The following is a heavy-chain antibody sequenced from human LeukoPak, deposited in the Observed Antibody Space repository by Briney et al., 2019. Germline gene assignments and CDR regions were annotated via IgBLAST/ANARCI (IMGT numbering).Heavy chain of an antibody. V-gene: IGHV4-38-2*02. CDR3: ARVGGDGDPFDY. J-gene: IGHJ4*02. Sequence: SSETLSLTCTVSGYSISSGYYWGWIRPPPGKGLEWIGSIYHSGSTYYNPSLKSRVTISVDTSKNQFSLKLSSVTAADTAVYYCARVGGDGDPFDYWGQGTLVTVSS. CDR1: GYSISSGYY. D-gene: IGHD4-17*01. CDR2: IYHSGST.